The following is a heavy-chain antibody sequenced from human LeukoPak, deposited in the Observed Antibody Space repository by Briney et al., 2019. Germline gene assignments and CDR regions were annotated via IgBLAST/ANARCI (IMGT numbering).Heavy chain of an antibody. CDR2: ISAYNGNT. D-gene: IGHD1-1*01. CDR3: AREGGYNWNDVPFDY. J-gene: IGHJ4*02. V-gene: IGHV1-18*01. CDR1: GYTFTSYG. Sequence: ASVKVSCKASGYTFTSYGISWARQAAGQGLEWMGWISAYNGNTNYAQKLQGRVTMTTDTSTSTAYMELRSLRSDDTAVYYCAREGGYNWNDVPFDYWGQGTLVTVSS.